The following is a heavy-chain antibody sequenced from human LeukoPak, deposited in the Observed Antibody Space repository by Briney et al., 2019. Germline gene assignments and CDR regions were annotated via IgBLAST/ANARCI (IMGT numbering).Heavy chain of an antibody. V-gene: IGHV1-69*05. J-gene: IGHJ6*03. CDR3: AREAVVVVAVGSTDYYYYMDV. Sequence: SVKVSCKASGGTFSSYAISWVRQAPGQGLEWMGGIIPIFGTANYAQKFQGRVTITTDESTSTAYMELSSLRSEDTAVYYCAREAVVVVAVGSTDYYYYMDVWGKGTTVTVSS. CDR1: GGTFSSYA. D-gene: IGHD2-15*01. CDR2: IIPIFGTA.